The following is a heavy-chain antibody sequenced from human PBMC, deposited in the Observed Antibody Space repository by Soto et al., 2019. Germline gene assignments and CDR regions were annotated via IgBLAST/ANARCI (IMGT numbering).Heavy chain of an antibody. CDR3: AKNYYGSGSYYHFDY. CDR2: ISGSGGST. CDR1: GFTFSSYA. J-gene: IGHJ4*02. Sequence: EVQLLESGGGLVQPGGSLRLSCAASGFTFSSYAMSWVRQAPGKGLGWVSAISGSGGSTYYADSVKGRFTISRDNSKNKLYLQMNSLRAEDTAVYYCAKNYYGSGSYYHFDYWGQGTLVTVSS. D-gene: IGHD3-10*01. V-gene: IGHV3-23*01.